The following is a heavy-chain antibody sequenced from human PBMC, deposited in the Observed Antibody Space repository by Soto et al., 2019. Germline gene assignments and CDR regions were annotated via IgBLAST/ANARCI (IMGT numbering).Heavy chain of an antibody. J-gene: IGHJ4*02. Sequence: GGSLRLSCAASGFAFSNYARGWVRQAPGKGLEWVSSISTSICATYYADSVKSRFTISRDDSKDTRDLQMNSLRAEDSAVYYCAKDRAVAARNFDYWGQGTQVTVSS. CDR1: GFAFSNYA. D-gene: IGHD6-6*01. CDR3: AKDRAVAARNFDY. CDR2: ISTSICAT. V-gene: IGHV3-23*01.